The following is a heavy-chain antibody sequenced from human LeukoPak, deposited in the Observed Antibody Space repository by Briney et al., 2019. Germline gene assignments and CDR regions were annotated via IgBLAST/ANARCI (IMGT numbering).Heavy chain of an antibody. D-gene: IGHD3-10*01. J-gene: IGHJ4*02. Sequence: GGSLRLSCAASGFTFSSYSMNWVRQAPGKGLEWVSGISPSGDTTYYADSVKGRFTISRDNSKNTLHLEVISLTAEDTAVYYCAKDDAWIRFGEWSQGTLVTVSS. V-gene: IGHV3-23*01. CDR1: GFTFSSYS. CDR2: ISPSGDTT. CDR3: AKDDAWIRFGE.